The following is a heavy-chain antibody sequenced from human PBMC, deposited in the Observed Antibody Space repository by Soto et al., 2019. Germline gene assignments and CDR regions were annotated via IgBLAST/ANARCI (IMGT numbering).Heavy chain of an antibody. CDR3: AKGSSDSRPYYFDY. V-gene: IGHV3-23*01. CDR2: INGNGGSP. D-gene: IGHD6-19*01. J-gene: IGHJ4*02. Sequence: EVQLLESGGGLVQPGGSLRLSCAASGFTFGTPVMSWVRQAPGKGLEWVSAINGNGGSPNYADSVKGRFTISRDNSKTTLYLQMNSLRADDTAVYYCAKGSSDSRPYYFDYWGQGSLVTVSS. CDR1: GFTFGTPV.